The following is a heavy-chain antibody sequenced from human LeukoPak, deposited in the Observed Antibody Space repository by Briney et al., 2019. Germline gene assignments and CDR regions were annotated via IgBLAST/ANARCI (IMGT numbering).Heavy chain of an antibody. V-gene: IGHV4-59*01. Sequence: SETLSLTCTVSGGSISSYYWSWIRQPPGKGLEWIGYIYYSGSTNYNPSLNSRVTISVDTSKNQFSLKLSSVTAADTAVYYCARGITMVRGAWVHYYGMDVWGQGTTVTVSS. CDR3: ARGITMVRGAWVHYYGMDV. D-gene: IGHD3-10*01. CDR2: IYYSGST. J-gene: IGHJ6*02. CDR1: GGSISSYY.